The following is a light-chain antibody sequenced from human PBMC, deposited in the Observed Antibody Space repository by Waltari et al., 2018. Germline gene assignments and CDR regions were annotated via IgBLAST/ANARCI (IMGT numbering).Light chain of an antibody. CDR1: EDIGTY. Sequence: DIVMTQSPSSMSASVGDRITMTCRASEDIGTYLAWYQQKPGEAPQLLISAASILQSEVPSRFSGSGSGTDFTLTISSLLPEDFATYFCQQADSFPLTFGGGTKVEVK. CDR3: QQADSFPLT. J-gene: IGKJ4*01. CDR2: AAS. V-gene: IGKV1-12*01.